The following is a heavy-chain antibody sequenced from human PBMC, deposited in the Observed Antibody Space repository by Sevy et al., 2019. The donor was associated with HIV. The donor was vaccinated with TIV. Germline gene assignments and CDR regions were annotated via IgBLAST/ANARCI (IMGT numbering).Heavy chain of an antibody. V-gene: IGHV3-53*01. CDR2: IYMSGDV. J-gene: IGHJ4*02. CDR3: HAEVAIVWPVDY. CDR1: GYRLTGTY. Sequence: GGSLRLSCAVSGYRLTGTYISWVRLAPGKGLEWISVIYMSGDVDYADSVKGRFTVSRETSENIVYLQMDSLRVDDTAAYYCHAEVAIVWPVDYWGQGTQVTISS. D-gene: IGHD6-19*01.